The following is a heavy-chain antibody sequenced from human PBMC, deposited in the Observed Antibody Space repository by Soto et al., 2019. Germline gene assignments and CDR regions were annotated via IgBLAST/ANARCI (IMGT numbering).Heavy chain of an antibody. D-gene: IGHD2-8*01. J-gene: IGHJ4*02. CDR3: ARTGFHCTNGVCYLIDY. V-gene: IGHV1-18*01. CDR1: GYTFTSYG. CDR2: ISAYNGNT. Sequence: KSPPASVKVSCKASGYTFTSYGISWVRQAPGQGFEWMGWISAYNGNTNYAQKLQGRVTMTTDTSTSTAYMELRSLRSDDTAVYYCARTGFHCTNGVCYLIDYWGQGTLVTVSS.